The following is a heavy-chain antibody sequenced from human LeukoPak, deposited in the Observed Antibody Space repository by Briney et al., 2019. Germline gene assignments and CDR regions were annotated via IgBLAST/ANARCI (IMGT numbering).Heavy chain of an antibody. CDR3: TTAAHNLWFGDLTYYFDY. V-gene: IGHV3-15*07. Sequence: PWGSLRLSCVVSGITFSNAWMNWVRQTPGKGLEWVDRIKSKVNGGTTDYAAPVKGRFTISRDDSKNTLYLQMSSLKTEDTAVYYCTTAAHNLWFGDLTYYFDYWGQGTLVTVSS. J-gene: IGHJ4*02. D-gene: IGHD3-10*01. CDR1: GITFSNAW. CDR2: IKSKVNGGTT.